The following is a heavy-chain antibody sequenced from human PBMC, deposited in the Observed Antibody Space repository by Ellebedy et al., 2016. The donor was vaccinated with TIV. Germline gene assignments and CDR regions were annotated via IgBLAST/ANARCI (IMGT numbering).Heavy chain of an antibody. J-gene: IGHJ4*02. CDR3: AREGGVYYFDY. CDR2: INPSGGGT. Sequence: AASVKVSCKASGYTFTSDLIHWVRQAPGQGLEWMGIINPSGGGTGYAQKFQGRVTMTRDTSASPVYMGLSSLRSEDTAVYYWAREGGVYYFDYWGQGTLVTVSS. CDR1: GYTFTSDL. D-gene: IGHD1-26*01. V-gene: IGHV1-46*01.